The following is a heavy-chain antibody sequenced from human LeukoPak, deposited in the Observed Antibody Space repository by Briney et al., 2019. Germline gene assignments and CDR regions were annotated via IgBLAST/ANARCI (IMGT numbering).Heavy chain of an antibody. Sequence: GGSLRLSCAASGFAFSDYYMSWIRQAPGKGLEWVSYISSSGSTIYYADSVKGRFTISRDNAKKSLYLQINSLRAEDTAVYYCARVGLDRRGYSGYEAFDYWGQGTLVTVSS. D-gene: IGHD5-12*01. V-gene: IGHV3-11*04. CDR2: ISSSGSTI. CDR3: ARVGLDRRGYSGYEAFDY. CDR1: GFAFSDYY. J-gene: IGHJ4*02.